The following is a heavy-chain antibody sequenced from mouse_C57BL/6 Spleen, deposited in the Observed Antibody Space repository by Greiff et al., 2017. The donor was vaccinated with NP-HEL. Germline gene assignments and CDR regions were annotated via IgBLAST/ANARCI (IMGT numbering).Heavy chain of an antibody. CDR3: ARQRDYDSFAY. J-gene: IGHJ3*01. V-gene: IGHV5-17*01. CDR2: ISSGSSTI. CDR1: GFTFSDYG. Sequence: EVQLVESGGGLVKPGGSLKLSCAASGFTFSDYGMHWVRQAPEKGLEWVAYISSGSSTIYYADTVKGRFTISRDNAKNTLFLQMTSLRSEDTAMYYCARQRDYDSFAYWGQGTLVTVSA. D-gene: IGHD2-4*01.